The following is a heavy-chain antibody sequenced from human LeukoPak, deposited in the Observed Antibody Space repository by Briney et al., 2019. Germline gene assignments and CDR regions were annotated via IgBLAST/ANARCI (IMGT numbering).Heavy chain of an antibody. CDR3: SKARGTSSWFIWFDP. Sequence: TGGSLRLSCVASGFTFSTYSINWVRQAPGKGLEWVSSISSSSTYIYYADSVKGRFTISRDNSNNALYLQMNSLRAEDTAVYYCSKARGTSSWFIWFDPWGQGTLVTVSS. D-gene: IGHD6-13*01. V-gene: IGHV3-21*04. CDR1: GFTFSTYS. CDR2: ISSSSTYI. J-gene: IGHJ5*02.